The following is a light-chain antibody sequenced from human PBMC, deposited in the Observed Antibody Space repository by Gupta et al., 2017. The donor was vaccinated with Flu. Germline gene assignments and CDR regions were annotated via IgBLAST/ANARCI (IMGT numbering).Light chain of an antibody. CDR1: QGLVYSDGKTY. CDR2: LVS. Sequence: VSLGQPASMSCRSSQGLVYSDGKTYLHWFQQRPGQSPRRLIHLVSYRDSGVPDRFSGSGSGTDFTLKIRRVEAEDVGIYYCIQGAHWPWAFGQGTKVEIK. CDR3: IQGAHWPWA. V-gene: IGKV2-30*01. J-gene: IGKJ1*01.